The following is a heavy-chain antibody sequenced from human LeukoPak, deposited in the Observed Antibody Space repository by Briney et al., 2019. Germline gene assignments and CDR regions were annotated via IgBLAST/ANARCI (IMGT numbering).Heavy chain of an antibody. D-gene: IGHD2-21*02. CDR2: ISSSGGST. Sequence: GGSLRLSCAASGFSFSSYAMNWVRQAPGKGLEWVSAISSSGGSTYYADSVKGRFTISRDNSKNTLYLQMNSLRAEDTALYYCAKPHYCGGDCYNYHYYGMDVWGQGTTVTVSS. V-gene: IGHV3-23*01. J-gene: IGHJ6*02. CDR3: AKPHYCGGDCYNYHYYGMDV. CDR1: GFSFSSYA.